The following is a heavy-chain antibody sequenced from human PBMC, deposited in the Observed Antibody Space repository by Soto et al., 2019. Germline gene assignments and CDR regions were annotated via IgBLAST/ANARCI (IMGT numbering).Heavy chain of an antibody. J-gene: IGHJ2*01. D-gene: IGHD6-19*01. Sequence: GASVEVSCKASGGTFSSYAISWVRQAPGQGLEWMGGIIPIFGTANYAQKFQGRVTITADESTSTAYMELSSLRSEDTAVYYCARDVIAVADWYFDLWGRGTLVTVSS. V-gene: IGHV1-69*13. CDR1: GGTFSSYA. CDR3: ARDVIAVADWYFDL. CDR2: IIPIFGTA.